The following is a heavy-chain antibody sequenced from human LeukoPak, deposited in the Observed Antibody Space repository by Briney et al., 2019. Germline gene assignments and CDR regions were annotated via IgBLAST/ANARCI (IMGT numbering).Heavy chain of an antibody. CDR2: INPSGGST. D-gene: IGHD1-20*01. CDR1: GYTFTSYY. V-gene: IGHV1-46*01. J-gene: IGHJ6*02. CDR3: ARGITGTLYYYYYGMDV. Sequence: ASVKVSCKASGYTFTSYYMHWVRQAPGQGLEWMGIINPSGGSTNYAQKFQGRVTMTRDTSTSTAYMELRSLRSDDTAVYYCARGITGTLYYYYYGMDVWGQGTTVTVSS.